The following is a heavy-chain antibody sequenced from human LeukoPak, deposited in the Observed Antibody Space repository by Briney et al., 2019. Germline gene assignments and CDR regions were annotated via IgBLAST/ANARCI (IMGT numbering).Heavy chain of an antibody. Sequence: ASVKVSCKASGYTFTGYYMHWVRQAPGQGLEWMGWINPNSGGTNYAQNFQGRVTLTRDTSISTAYMELSGLRSDDTAVYYCARDPSTSYYLDSWGRGTQVTVSS. D-gene: IGHD6-6*01. CDR2: INPNSGGT. V-gene: IGHV1-2*02. J-gene: IGHJ4*02. CDR1: GYTFTGYY. CDR3: ARDPSTSYYLDS.